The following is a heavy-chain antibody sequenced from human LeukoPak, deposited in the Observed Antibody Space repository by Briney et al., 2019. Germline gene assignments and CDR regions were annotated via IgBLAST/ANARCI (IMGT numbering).Heavy chain of an antibody. V-gene: IGHV3-11*01. CDR3: ASGEAFEQQLASYFDY. D-gene: IGHD6-13*01. CDR1: GFTFSDYC. Sequence: PGGSLRLSCAASGFTFSDYCMSWIRQAPGKGLEWVSYISSSGSTIYYADSVKGRFTISRDNAKNSLYLQMNSLRAEDTAVYYCASGEAFEQQLASYFDYWGQGTLVTVSS. CDR2: ISSSGSTI. J-gene: IGHJ4*02.